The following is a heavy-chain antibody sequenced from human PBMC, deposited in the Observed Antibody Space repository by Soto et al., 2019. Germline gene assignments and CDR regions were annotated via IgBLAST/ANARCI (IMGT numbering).Heavy chain of an antibody. Sequence: EVQLLESGGGLIQPGGSLRLSCEASGFTFSNYGMTWVRLAPGKGLEWVSTISGIGGRTFYADPVKGRFTISRDNSKNTLFLQMKSLRAGDPAVYYCAKEMIASTLADFFDYCGQGTLVTVSS. D-gene: IGHD2-21*01. V-gene: IGHV3-23*01. CDR1: GFTFSNYG. CDR2: ISGIGGRT. CDR3: AKEMIASTLADFFDY. J-gene: IGHJ4*02.